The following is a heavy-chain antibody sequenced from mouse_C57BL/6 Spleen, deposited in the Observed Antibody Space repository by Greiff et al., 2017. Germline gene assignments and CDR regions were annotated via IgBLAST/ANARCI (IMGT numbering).Heavy chain of an antibody. CDR2: ISSGSSTI. J-gene: IGHJ3*01. CDR1: GFTFSDYG. V-gene: IGHV5-17*01. Sequence: EVKLVESGGGLVKPGGSLKLSCAASGFTFSDYGMHWVRQAPEKGLGWVAYISSGSSTIYYADTVKGRFTISRDNAKNTLFLQMTSLRSEDTAMYYCARGAVVEGFAYWGQGTLVTVSA. D-gene: IGHD1-1*01. CDR3: ARGAVVEGFAY.